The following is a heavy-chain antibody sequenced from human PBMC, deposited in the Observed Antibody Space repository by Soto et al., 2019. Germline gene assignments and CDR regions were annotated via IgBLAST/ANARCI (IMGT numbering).Heavy chain of an antibody. J-gene: IGHJ5*02. Sequence: EVQLVESGGGLVQPGGSLRLSCAASGFSVSDNYMSWVRQAPGKGLEWNSVIYSSGDTYYADSVKGRLTISRDNSRNTLYLQINDLRVEDTAIYYCAIDPGYGRGVSFDPWGQGIPVTVSS. CDR1: GFSVSDNY. CDR2: IYSSGDT. V-gene: IGHV3-66*01. CDR3: AIDPGYGRGVSFDP. D-gene: IGHD2-8*01.